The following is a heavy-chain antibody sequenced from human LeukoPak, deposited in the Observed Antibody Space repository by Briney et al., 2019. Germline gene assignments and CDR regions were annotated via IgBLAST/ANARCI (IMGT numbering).Heavy chain of an antibody. D-gene: IGHD4-17*01. CDR3: AKTTEGGFDY. CDR1: GFTFSSYA. CDR2: ISGNGGNT. V-gene: IGHV3-23*01. Sequence: PGGSLRLSCAASGFTFSSYAMTWVRQAPGKGLEWVSGISGNGGNTYYADSVKGRFTISRDNSKETLYLQMNSLRAEDTAVYYCAKTTEGGFDYWGQGTLVTVSS. J-gene: IGHJ4*02.